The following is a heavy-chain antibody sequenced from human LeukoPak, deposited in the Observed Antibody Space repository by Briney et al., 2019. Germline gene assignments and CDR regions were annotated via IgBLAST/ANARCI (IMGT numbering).Heavy chain of an antibody. CDR3: ARSKGRKYGDYSRGDDY. V-gene: IGHV4-39*01. CDR2: IYYSGST. Sequence: PSETLSLTCTVSGGSISSSSYYWGWIRQPPGKGLEWIGSIYYSGSTYYNPSLKSRVTISVDTSKNQFSLKLSSVTAADTAVYYCARSKGRKYGDYSRGDDYWGQGTLVTVSS. J-gene: IGHJ4*02. CDR1: GGSISSSSYY. D-gene: IGHD4-17*01.